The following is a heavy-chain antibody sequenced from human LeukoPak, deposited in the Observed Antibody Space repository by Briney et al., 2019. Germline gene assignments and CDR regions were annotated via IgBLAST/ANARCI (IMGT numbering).Heavy chain of an antibody. CDR1: GGSISSGGYY. V-gene: IGHV4-61*08. CDR2: IYYSGST. D-gene: IGHD4-17*01. J-gene: IGHJ4*02. CDR3: ARARVITHDFDY. Sequence: SETLSLTCTVSGGSISSGGYYWSWIRQHPGKGLEWIGYIYYSGSTNYNPSLKSRVTISVDTSKNQFSLKLSSVTAADTAVYYCARARVITHDFDYWGQGTLVTVSS.